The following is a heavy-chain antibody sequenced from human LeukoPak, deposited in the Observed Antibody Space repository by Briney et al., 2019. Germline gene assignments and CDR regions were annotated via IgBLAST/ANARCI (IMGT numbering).Heavy chain of an antibody. CDR2: ISAYNGNT. CDR3: ARARSSLGVPPGDAFDI. Sequence: ASVKVSCKASGYTFTSYGISWVRQAPGQGLEWMGWISAYNGNTNYAQKLQGRVTMTTDTSTSTAYMELRSLRSDDTAVYYCARARSSLGVPPGDAFDIWGQGTMVTVSS. J-gene: IGHJ3*02. CDR1: GYTFTSYG. D-gene: IGHD3-16*01. V-gene: IGHV1-18*01.